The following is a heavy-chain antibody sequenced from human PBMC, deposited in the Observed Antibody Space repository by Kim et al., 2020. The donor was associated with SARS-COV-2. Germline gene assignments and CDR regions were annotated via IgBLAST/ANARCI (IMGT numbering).Heavy chain of an antibody. J-gene: IGHJ4*02. Sequence: GSTKYYAASVKGRFPTSRDNAKNSLYLQMNSLGAEDTAVYYCARDVFDYWGQGTLVTVSS. CDR3: ARDVFDY. V-gene: IGHV3-11*01. CDR2: GSTK.